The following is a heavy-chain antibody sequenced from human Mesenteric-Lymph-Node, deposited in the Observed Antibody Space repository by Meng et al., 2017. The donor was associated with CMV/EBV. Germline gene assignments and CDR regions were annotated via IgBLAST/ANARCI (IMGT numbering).Heavy chain of an antibody. Sequence: GGSLRLSCIDSGFTFGDYAMSWVRQAPGKGLEWVGFIRSKAYSGTTEYAASVKGRFTISRDDSKSIAYPQMNSLKTEDTAVYYCTGSSRDYYNYYGMDVWGQGTTVTVSS. D-gene: IGHD2-2*01. CDR3: TGSSRDYYNYYGMDV. J-gene: IGHJ6*02. CDR2: IRSKAYSGTT. V-gene: IGHV3-49*04. CDR1: GFTFGDYA.